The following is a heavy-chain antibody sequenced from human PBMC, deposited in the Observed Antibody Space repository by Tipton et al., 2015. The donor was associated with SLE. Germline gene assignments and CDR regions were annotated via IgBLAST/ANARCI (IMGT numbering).Heavy chain of an antibody. CDR2: IYHSGST. J-gene: IGHJ6*02. CDR3: ARKESYYYYGLDV. Sequence: TLSLTCAVYGGSFSGYYWSWVRQPPGKGLEWIGEIYHSGSTNYNPSLKSRVTISVDKSKNQFSLRLTSVTAADTAVYYCARKESYYYYGLDVWGQGTTVTVSS. CDR1: GGSFSGYY. V-gene: IGHV4-34*01.